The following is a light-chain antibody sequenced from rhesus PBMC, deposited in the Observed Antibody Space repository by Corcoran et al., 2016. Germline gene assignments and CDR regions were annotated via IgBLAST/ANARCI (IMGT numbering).Light chain of an antibody. V-gene: IGKV1-43*02. J-gene: IGKJ3*01. CDR1: QGISSY. CDR2: AAS. CDR3: LQYNSAPFT. Sequence: DIQMTQSPSSLSASVGDRVTITCRASQGISSYLSWYQHKPGKAPKLLIYAASTLQSGVPSRFSGSGSGTDFALTISSLQPEEFATYYCLQYNSAPFTFGPGTKLDIQ.